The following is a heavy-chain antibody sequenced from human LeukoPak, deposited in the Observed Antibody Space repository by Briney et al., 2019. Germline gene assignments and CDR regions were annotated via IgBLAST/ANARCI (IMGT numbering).Heavy chain of an antibody. Sequence: GGSLRLSCAASGFSFSRYTMHWVRQAPGKGLEYVPAISSNGGSTYYVKSVKGRFTISRDNSKKTLYLQMGSLRAEDMAVYYCASSYDSSGYTPFDYWGQGTLVTVSS. CDR1: GFSFSRYT. J-gene: IGHJ4*02. CDR3: ASSYDSSGYTPFDY. D-gene: IGHD3-22*01. CDR2: ISSNGGST. V-gene: IGHV3-64*01.